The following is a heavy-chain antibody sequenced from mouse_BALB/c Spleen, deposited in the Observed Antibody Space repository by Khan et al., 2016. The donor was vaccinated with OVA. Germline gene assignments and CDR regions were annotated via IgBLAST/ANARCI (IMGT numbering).Heavy chain of an antibody. V-gene: IGHV1S41*01. Sequence: DLVKPGASVKLSCKASGYTFTSYWINWIKQRPGQGLEWIGHIDPGSGSDYYNEMIKGKATLTVETYYSKDYFQLNSLSSDDSAVYFCARSTDYRSSVSALDYWGQGPSVPVSS. J-gene: IGHJ4*01. CDR3: ARSTDYRSSVSALDY. CDR2: IDPGSGSD. CDR1: GYTFTSYW. D-gene: IGHD1-1*01.